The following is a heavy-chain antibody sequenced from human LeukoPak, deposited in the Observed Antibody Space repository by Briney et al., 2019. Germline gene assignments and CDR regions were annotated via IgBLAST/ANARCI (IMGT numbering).Heavy chain of an antibody. J-gene: IGHJ4*02. CDR2: FDPEDGET. V-gene: IGHV1-24*01. CDR1: GYTLTELS. CDR3: ATGPPGLSSGAGY. D-gene: IGHD6-19*01. Sequence: ASVKVSCKVSGYTLTELSMHWVRQAPGKGLEWVGSFDPEDGETIYAQKFQGRVTMTEDTSTDTAYMELSSLRSEDTAVFYCATGPPGLSSGAGYWGQGTLVTVSS.